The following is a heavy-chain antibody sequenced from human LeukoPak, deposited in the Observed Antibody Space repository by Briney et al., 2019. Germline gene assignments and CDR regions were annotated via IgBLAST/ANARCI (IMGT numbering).Heavy chain of an antibody. CDR3: ARGRAFDP. CDR2: IYYSDNT. Sequence: SETLSLTCAVSGDSVSSNYWSWIRRPPGRGLEWIGYIYYSDNTNYNPSLKSRVTISLDTSKNQFSLKVSSVTAADTAVYYCARGRAFDPWGQGTLVTVSS. CDR1: GDSVSSNY. V-gene: IGHV4-59*02. J-gene: IGHJ5*02.